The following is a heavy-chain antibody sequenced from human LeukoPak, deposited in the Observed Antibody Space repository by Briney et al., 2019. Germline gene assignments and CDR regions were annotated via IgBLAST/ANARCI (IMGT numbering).Heavy chain of an antibody. CDR3: ARDRGSTYYYYYYMDV. CDR2: IIPIFGTA. V-gene: IGHV1-69*05. CDR1: GGTFSSYA. Sequence: SVKVSCKASGGTFSSYAISWVRQAPGQGLEWMGGIIPIFGTANYAQKFQGRVTITTDESTSTAYMELSSLRSEDTAVYYCARDRGSTYYYYYYMDVWGKGTTVTVSS. D-gene: IGHD2-2*01. J-gene: IGHJ6*03.